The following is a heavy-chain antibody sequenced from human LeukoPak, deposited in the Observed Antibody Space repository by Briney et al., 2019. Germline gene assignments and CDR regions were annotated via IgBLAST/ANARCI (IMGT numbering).Heavy chain of an antibody. D-gene: IGHD3-16*01. CDR2: INHSGST. J-gene: IGHJ3*02. CDR3: ARAWGGAFDI. Sequence: SETLSLTCAVYGGSFSGYYWSWIRQPPGKGLEWIGEINHSGSTNYNPSLKSRVTISVDTSKNQFSLKLSSVTAADTAVYYCARAWGGAFDIWGQGTMVTVSS. CDR1: GGSFSGYY. V-gene: IGHV4-34*01.